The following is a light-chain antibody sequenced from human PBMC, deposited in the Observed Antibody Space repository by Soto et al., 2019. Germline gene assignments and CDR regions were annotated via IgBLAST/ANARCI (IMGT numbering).Light chain of an antibody. J-gene: IGKJ5*01. V-gene: IGKV3-20*01. CDR2: DAS. CDR3: QQYDVSPIT. Sequence: IVLTQSPDTLSLSPRERATLSCRASQSIRSERLAWYQQKPGQAPRLVMFDASSRATGFPQRFIGSGSGTDFTLTITRLEPEDFAVYYCQQYDVSPITFGLGTRLEIK. CDR1: QSIRSER.